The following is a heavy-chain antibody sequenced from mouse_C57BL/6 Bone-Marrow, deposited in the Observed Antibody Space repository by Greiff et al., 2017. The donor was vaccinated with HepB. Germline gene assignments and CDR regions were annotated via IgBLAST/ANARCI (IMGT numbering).Heavy chain of an antibody. CDR3: TTGYGSSYWYFDV. D-gene: IGHD1-1*01. CDR2: IDPENGDT. J-gene: IGHJ1*03. V-gene: IGHV14-4*01. Sequence: VQLQQSGAELVRPGASVKLSCTASGFNIKDDYMHWVKQRPEQGLEWIGWIDPENGDTEYASKFQGKATITADKSSNTAYLQLSSLTSEETAVYYCTTGYGSSYWYFDVWGTGTTVTVSS. CDR1: GFNIKDDY.